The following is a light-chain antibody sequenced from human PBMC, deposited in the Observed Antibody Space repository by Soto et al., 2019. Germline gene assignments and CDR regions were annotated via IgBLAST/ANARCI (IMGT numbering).Light chain of an antibody. V-gene: IGKV3-20*01. CDR3: QHYDSSPVT. CDR1: QSVSSSY. CDR2: GAS. J-gene: IGKJ1*01. Sequence: EIVLTQSPGTLSLSPGERATLSCRASQSVSSSYLAWYQQKPGQAPRLLIYGASSRATGIPDRFSGSGSGTDFTLTISRLEPEDFAVYYCQHYDSSPVTFGQGTKGEIK.